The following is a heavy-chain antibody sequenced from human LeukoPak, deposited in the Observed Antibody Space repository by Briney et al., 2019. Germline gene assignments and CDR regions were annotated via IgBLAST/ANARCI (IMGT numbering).Heavy chain of an antibody. CDR1: GGSFSDYY. V-gene: IGHV4-34*01. CDR2: INHSGST. CDR3: ARASNRRLVVVTRYYFDY. Sequence: SETLSLTCAVYGGSFSDYYWSWIRQPPGKGLEWIGEINHSGSTNYNPSLKSRVTISVDTSKNQFSLKLSSVTAADTAVYYCARASNRRLVVVTRYYFDYWGQGTLVTVSS. D-gene: IGHD3-22*01. J-gene: IGHJ4*02.